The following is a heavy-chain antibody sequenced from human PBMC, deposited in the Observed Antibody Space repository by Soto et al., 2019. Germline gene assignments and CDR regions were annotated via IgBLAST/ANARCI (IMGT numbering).Heavy chain of an antibody. CDR2: IIPRFGTT. Sequence: SVTVSCKASGDSFSKYTVNWVRQAPRQGLGWMGGIIPRFGTTNYAPTLQDRVTITADESMNTVYMELSSLRSEDTALYYCARGRGLYNSGRSQLDSWGQGTLVTVSS. CDR1: GDSFSKYT. V-gene: IGHV1-69*13. J-gene: IGHJ4*02. D-gene: IGHD1-26*01. CDR3: ARGRGLYNSGRSQLDS.